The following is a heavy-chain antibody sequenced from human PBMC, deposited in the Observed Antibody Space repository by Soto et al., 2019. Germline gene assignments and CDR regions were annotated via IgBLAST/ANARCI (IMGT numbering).Heavy chain of an antibody. J-gene: IGHJ4*02. CDR3: ARGITLPTPLDY. Sequence: ASVKVSGKASGYTFTNYAMHCVRQAPGQRLEWMGWIDAGNGNTKYSQKFQGRVTITRDTSASTAYMELSSLRSEDTAVYYCARGITLPTPLDYWGQGTLVVVSS. V-gene: IGHV1-3*01. CDR2: IDAGNGNT. D-gene: IGHD1-20*01. CDR1: GYTFTNYA.